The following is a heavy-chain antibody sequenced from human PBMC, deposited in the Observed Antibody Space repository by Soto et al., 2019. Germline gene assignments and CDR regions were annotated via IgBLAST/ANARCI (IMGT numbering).Heavy chain of an antibody. CDR3: ATMGTPVTGLYYFDQ. J-gene: IGHJ4*02. CDR2: TSYSGTT. V-gene: IGHV4-30-2*05. Sequence: SETLSLTCAVSGGSISSGGYSWSWIRQPPGKGLECIGFTSYSGTTYYNTSLWSRVSMSVDTSKNQFSLHVNSVTAADTAVYYCATMGTPVTGLYYFDQWGQGTLVTVSS. CDR1: GGSISSGGYS. D-gene: IGHD4-17*01.